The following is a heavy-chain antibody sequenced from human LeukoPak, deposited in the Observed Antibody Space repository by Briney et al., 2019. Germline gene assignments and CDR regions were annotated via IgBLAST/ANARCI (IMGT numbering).Heavy chain of an antibody. Sequence: ASVKVSCKASGYTFTSYGISWVRQAPGQGLEWMGWISAYNGNTNYAQKLQGRVTMTTDTSTSTAYMELRSLRSDDTAVYYCARDSPTYYYDSSGYRRLDYWGQGTLVTVSS. V-gene: IGHV1-18*01. D-gene: IGHD3-22*01. CDR2: ISAYNGNT. CDR3: ARDSPTYYYDSSGYRRLDY. CDR1: GYTFTSYG. J-gene: IGHJ4*02.